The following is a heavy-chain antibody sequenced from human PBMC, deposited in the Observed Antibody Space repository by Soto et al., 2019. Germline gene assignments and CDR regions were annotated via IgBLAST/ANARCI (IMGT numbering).Heavy chain of an antibody. CDR3: ARVYDILTGEIDY. J-gene: IGHJ4*02. V-gene: IGHV4-59*01. D-gene: IGHD3-9*01. Sequence: LSLTCTVSGGSISSYYWSWIRQPPGKGLEWIGYIYYSGSTNYNPSLKSRVTISVDTSKNQFSLKLSSVTAADTAVYYCARVYDILTGEIDYWGQGTLVTVSS. CDR2: IYYSGST. CDR1: GGSISSYY.